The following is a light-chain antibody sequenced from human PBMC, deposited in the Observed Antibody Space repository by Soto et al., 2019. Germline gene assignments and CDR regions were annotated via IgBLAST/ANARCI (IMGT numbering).Light chain of an antibody. Sequence: EIVLTQSPGTLSLSPGERATLSCRASQNINTKYSAWYQQKPGQPPSLLIFATSTRASGIPDRVSGSGSGRDFTLTILRLEPEDSAVYFCQQYDESARYILGQGTSLDIK. V-gene: IGKV3-20*01. J-gene: IGKJ2*01. CDR2: ATS. CDR3: QQYDESARYI. CDR1: QNINTKY.